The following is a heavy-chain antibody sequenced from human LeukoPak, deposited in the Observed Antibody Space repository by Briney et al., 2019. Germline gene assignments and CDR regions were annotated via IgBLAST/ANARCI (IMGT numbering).Heavy chain of an antibody. V-gene: IGHV4-59*01. J-gene: IGHJ3*02. Sequence: SETLSLTCTVPGGSISSYYWSWIRQPPRKGLEWIGYIYYSGSTNYNPSLKSRVTISVDTSKNQFSLKLSSVTAADTAVYYCARDLRSEGAFDIWGQGTMVTVSS. CDR3: ARDLRSEGAFDI. D-gene: IGHD3-3*01. CDR2: IYYSGST. CDR1: GGSISSYY.